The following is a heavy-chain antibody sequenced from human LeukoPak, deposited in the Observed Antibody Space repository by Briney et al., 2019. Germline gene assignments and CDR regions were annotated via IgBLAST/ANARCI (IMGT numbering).Heavy chain of an antibody. Sequence: GGSLRLSCAASGFTFSSYWMHWVRQAPGKGLEWVSVIYSGGSTYYADSVKGRFTISRHNSKNTLYLQMNSLRAEDTAVYYCARHDYGPRSHYYYGMDVWGQGTTVTVSS. CDR3: ARHDYGPRSHYYYGMDV. V-gene: IGHV3-53*04. J-gene: IGHJ6*02. D-gene: IGHD4-17*01. CDR1: GFTFSSYW. CDR2: IYSGGST.